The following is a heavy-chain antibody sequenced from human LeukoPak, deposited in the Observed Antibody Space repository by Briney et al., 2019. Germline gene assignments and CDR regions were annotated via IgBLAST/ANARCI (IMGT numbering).Heavy chain of an antibody. V-gene: IGHV3-23*01. CDR2: ISGSGSKT. D-gene: IGHD1-26*01. CDR3: AKAGSIRFDY. J-gene: IGHJ4*02. Sequence: GGSLRLSCAASGFTFSSSAMRWVRQAPSKGLEWVSGISGSGSKTYYADSVKGRFTISRENSKNTLYLQINSLRAEDTAVYYCAKAGSIRFDYWGQGTLVTVSS. CDR1: GFTFSSSA.